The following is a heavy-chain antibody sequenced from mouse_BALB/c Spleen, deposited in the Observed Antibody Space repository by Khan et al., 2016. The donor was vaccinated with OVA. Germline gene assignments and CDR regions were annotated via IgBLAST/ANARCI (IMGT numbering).Heavy chain of an antibody. Sequence: VQLQESGAELARPGASVKLSCTASGYTFTSYTIHWIKQRPGQGLEWIGSINPSYGYTNYTQKFKDKATLSTDKSSTTAYLQLSSLTSDDSAVYNCVRDGAYHRNDGWFAYWGQGTLVTVSA. CDR2: INPSYGYT. J-gene: IGHJ3*01. CDR1: GYTFTSYT. D-gene: IGHD2-14*01. V-gene: IGHV1-4*01. CDR3: VRDGAYHRNDGWFAY.